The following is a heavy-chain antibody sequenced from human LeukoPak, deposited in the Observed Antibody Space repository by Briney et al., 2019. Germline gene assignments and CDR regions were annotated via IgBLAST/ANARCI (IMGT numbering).Heavy chain of an antibody. Sequence: GGSLRLSCAASGFTFSSYYMHWVRQAPGKGLVWVSRVYTDGITTNYADSVKGRFTISRDNAKNTLYLQMNSLRAEDTAVYYCARGLGGDRVGFESWGRGTLVSVSS. V-gene: IGHV3-74*01. CDR1: GFTFSSYY. D-gene: IGHD2-21*01. CDR3: ARGLGGDRVGFES. CDR2: VYTDGITT. J-gene: IGHJ4*02.